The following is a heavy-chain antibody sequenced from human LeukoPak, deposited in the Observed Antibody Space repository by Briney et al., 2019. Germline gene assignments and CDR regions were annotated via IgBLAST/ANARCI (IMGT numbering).Heavy chain of an antibody. D-gene: IGHD2-2*01. CDR1: GGSFSGYY. V-gene: IGHV4-34*01. Sequence: MASETLSLTCVVYGGSFSGYYWSWIRQPPGKGLEWIGEINHSGSTNYNPSLKSRVTISVDTSKNQFSLKLSSVTAADTAVYYCARGNTMDYWGQGTLVTVSS. CDR3: ARGNTMDY. CDR2: INHSGST. J-gene: IGHJ4*02.